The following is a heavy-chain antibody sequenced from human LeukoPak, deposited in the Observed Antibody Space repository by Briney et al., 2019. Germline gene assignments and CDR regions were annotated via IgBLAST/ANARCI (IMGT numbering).Heavy chain of an antibody. D-gene: IGHD4-17*01. CDR2: ISYDGSKN. V-gene: IGHV3-30*04. Sequence: GRSLRLSCAASGFTFSSHAIHWVRQAPGKGLEWVAFISYDGSKNYYADSVKGRFTISRDNSRNTLYLQMNSLRAEDTAVYYCARDSSGDYAVGYWGQGTLVSVSS. J-gene: IGHJ4*02. CDR3: ARDSSGDYAVGY. CDR1: GFTFSSHA.